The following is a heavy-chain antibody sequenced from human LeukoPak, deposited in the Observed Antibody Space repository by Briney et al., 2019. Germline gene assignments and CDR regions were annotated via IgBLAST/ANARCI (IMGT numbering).Heavy chain of an antibody. J-gene: IGHJ5*02. D-gene: IGHD2-2*01. V-gene: IGHV4-34*01. Sequence: SVTLSLTCAVYGWSFNDYYWNWIRQPPGKGLEWIGEINARGDTNYNPSLKSRVNISVDTSEKQFSLRLTSMIAADTALYYCARGQVPAARGYNWFDPWGQGTLVTVSS. CDR1: GWSFNDYY. CDR3: ARGQVPAARGYNWFDP. CDR2: INARGDT.